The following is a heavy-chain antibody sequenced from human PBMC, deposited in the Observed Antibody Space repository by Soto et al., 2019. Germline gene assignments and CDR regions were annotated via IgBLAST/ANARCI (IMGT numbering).Heavy chain of an antibody. D-gene: IGHD3-10*01. J-gene: IGHJ6*03. CDR1: GFTFSSYW. CDR3: GTWVRGVQIWGEEVAPMDV. V-gene: IGHV3-74*01. Sequence: GGSLRLSCAASGFTFSSYWMHWVRQAPGKGLVWVSRINSDGSSTSYADSVKGRFTISRDNAKNTLYLQMNSLRAEDTAVYYCGTWVRGVQIWGEEVAPMDVWGKGTTVTVSS. CDR2: INSDGSST.